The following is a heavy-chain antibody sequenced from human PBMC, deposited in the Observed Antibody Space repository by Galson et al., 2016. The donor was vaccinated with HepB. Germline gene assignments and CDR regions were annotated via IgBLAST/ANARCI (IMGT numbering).Heavy chain of an antibody. V-gene: IGHV3-7*01. J-gene: IGHJ3*01. Sequence: SLRLSCAASGFTFRTSWMSWVRQPPGKGPEWVANINPDGSQTYYVDSVKGRFNISKDNAQNSLYLRMNSLRADDPAVYYCARDPMRFAFDLWGQGTMVTVSS. CDR3: ARDPMRFAFDL. CDR2: INPDGSQT. CDR1: GFTFRTSW.